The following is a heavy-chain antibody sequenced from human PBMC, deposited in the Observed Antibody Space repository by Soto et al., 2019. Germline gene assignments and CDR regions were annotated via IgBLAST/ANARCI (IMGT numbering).Heavy chain of an antibody. D-gene: IGHD6-13*01. J-gene: IGHJ6*02. V-gene: IGHV1-2*04. CDR1: GYTFTGYY. Sequence: ASVKVSCKASGYTFTGYYMHWVRQAPGQGLEWMGWINPNSGGTNYAQKFQGWVTMTRDTSISTAYMELSRLRSDDTAVYYCARGRRSAAAGTDYYYGMDVWGQGTTVTVSS. CDR3: ARGRRSAAAGTDYYYGMDV. CDR2: INPNSGGT.